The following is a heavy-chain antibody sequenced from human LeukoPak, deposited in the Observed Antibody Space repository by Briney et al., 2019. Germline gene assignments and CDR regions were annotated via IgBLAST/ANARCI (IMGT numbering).Heavy chain of an antibody. CDR3: APHSSGWYGAFGY. V-gene: IGHV4-34*01. CDR1: GGSFSRYY. CDR2: INHSGST. D-gene: IGHD6-19*01. J-gene: IGHJ4*02. Sequence: SETLSLTCAIYGGSFSRYYWSWIRQPPGKGLEWIGEINHSGSTNYNPSLKSRVTISVDTSKNQFSLKLSSVTAADTAVYYCAPHSSGWYGAFGYWGQGTLVTVSS.